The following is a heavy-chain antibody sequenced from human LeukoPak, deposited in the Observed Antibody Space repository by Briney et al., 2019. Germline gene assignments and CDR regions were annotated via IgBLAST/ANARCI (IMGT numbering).Heavy chain of an antibody. J-gene: IGHJ4*02. CDR1: GFIFKDYW. Sequence: GGSLRLSCAASGFIFKDYWMIWVRQAPGKGLEWVSTISGGGGSTYYADSVKGRFTISRDNSKNTLYLQVNSLRAEDTAVYYCAKGGKWDVTPFDYWGQGTLVTVSS. V-gene: IGHV3-23*01. CDR2: ISGGGGST. D-gene: IGHD1-26*01. CDR3: AKGGKWDVTPFDY.